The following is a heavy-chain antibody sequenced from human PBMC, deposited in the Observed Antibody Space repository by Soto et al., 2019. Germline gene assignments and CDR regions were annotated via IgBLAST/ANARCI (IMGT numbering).Heavy chain of an antibody. CDR3: ARRAFGSSGNTRIDY. CDR1: GYSFTSYW. Sequence: GESLKISCKGSGYSFTSYWIGWVRRMPGKGLEWMGIIYPGDSDTRYSPSFQGQVTISADKSISTAYLQWSSLKASDTAMYYCARRAFGSSGNTRIDYWGQGTLVTVSS. CDR2: IYPGDSDT. V-gene: IGHV5-51*01. D-gene: IGHD3-16*01. J-gene: IGHJ4*02.